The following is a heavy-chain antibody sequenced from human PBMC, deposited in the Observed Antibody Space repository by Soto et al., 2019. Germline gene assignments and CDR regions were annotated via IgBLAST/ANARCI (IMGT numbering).Heavy chain of an antibody. V-gene: IGHV1-8*01. J-gene: IGHJ4*02. Sequence: QVQLVQSGAEVKKPGASVKVSCKASGYTFTSYDINWVRQATGKGLEGVGWMNPNSGNTGNAQKFQGRVTMTRNTSISTAYMELSSLRSEDTAVYYGAREKSYGYADYWGQGTLVTVSS. CDR3: AREKSYGYADY. D-gene: IGHD5-18*01. CDR1: GYTFTSYD. CDR2: MNPNSGNT.